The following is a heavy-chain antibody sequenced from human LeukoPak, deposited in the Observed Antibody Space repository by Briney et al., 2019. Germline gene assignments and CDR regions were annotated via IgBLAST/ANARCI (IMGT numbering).Heavy chain of an antibody. CDR2: IKQDETEK. V-gene: IGHV3-7*01. Sequence: GESLRLSCTASGFTFSNFWMGWVRQAPGKGLEWVANIKQDETEKFYLGSVKGRFTISRDNSKDTLYLQVNSLRTEDTAVYYCARDRMYYFDYWGQGTLVTVSS. J-gene: IGHJ4*02. CDR1: GFTFSNFW. CDR3: ARDRMYYFDY.